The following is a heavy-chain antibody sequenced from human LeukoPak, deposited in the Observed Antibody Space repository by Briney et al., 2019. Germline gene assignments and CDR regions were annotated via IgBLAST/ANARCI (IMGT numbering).Heavy chain of an antibody. J-gene: IGHJ4*02. CDR1: GFTFSSYG. Sequence: GGSLRLSCAASGFTFSSYGMHWVRQAPGKGLEWVAIISYDGTNKYYADSVKGRFTISRDSSKNTLYLQMNSLRPEDTAVYYCAREKIAARPSSYTKYLDYWGQGTLVTVSS. V-gene: IGHV3-30*03. CDR2: ISYDGTNK. CDR3: AREKIAARPSSYTKYLDY. D-gene: IGHD6-6*01.